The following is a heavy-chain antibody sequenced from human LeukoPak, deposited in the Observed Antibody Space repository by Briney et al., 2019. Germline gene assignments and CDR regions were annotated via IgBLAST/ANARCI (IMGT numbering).Heavy chain of an antibody. CDR3: ARDGQAPQAPYYLGY. Sequence: SQTLSLTCAISGDSVSSNSAAWNWIRQSPSRGLEWLGRAYYRSKWYKDYAVSVKSRITINTDTSKNQFSLQLNSVTPEDTAVYYCARDGQAPQAPYYLGYWGQGTLVTVSS. CDR2: AYYRSKWYK. V-gene: IGHV6-1*01. CDR1: GDSVSSNSAA. J-gene: IGHJ4*02.